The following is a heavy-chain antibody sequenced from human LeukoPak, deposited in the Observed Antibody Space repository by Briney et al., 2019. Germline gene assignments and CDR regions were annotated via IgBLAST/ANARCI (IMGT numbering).Heavy chain of an antibody. CDR2: ISSSSTTI. CDR3: ARRMGGELVAFDI. CDR1: GFTFSSYS. D-gene: IGHD1-7*01. J-gene: IGHJ3*02. Sequence: GGSLRLSCVGSGFTFSSYSMNWIRQAPGKGLEWVSYISSSSTTIYFADSVKGRFTISRDNAKNSLYLQMNSLRDEDTAVYYCARRMGGELVAFDIWGQGTMVTVSS. V-gene: IGHV3-48*02.